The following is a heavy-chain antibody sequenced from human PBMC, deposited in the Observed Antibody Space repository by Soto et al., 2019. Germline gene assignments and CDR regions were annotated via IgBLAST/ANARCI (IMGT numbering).Heavy chain of an antibody. D-gene: IGHD2-21*01. Sequence: QVELQESGPGLVKPSETLSLTCGVSSGSISSSYWWSWVRQSPGRGLEWVGEISHTGSTNYNPSLKSRVTISMDKTKNQVSLKLRSVTAADTALYYCARGSVVPVALQDVGSWGQGALVTVSP. V-gene: IGHV4-4*02. CDR1: SGSISSSYW. J-gene: IGHJ4*02. CDR3: ARGSVVPVALQDVGS. CDR2: ISHTGST.